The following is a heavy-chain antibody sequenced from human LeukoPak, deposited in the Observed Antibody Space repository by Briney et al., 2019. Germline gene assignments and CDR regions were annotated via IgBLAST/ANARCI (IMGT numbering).Heavy chain of an antibody. CDR3: ATGGVAAAGWYYFDY. D-gene: IGHD6-13*01. V-gene: IGHV1-18*01. CDR2: ISAYNGNT. Sequence: RASVKVSCKASGYTSTSYGISWVRQAPGQGLEWMGWISAYNGNTNYAQKLQGRVTMTTDTSTSTAYMELRSLRSDDTAVYYCATGGVAAAGWYYFDYWGQGTLVTVSS. CDR1: GYTSTSYG. J-gene: IGHJ4*02.